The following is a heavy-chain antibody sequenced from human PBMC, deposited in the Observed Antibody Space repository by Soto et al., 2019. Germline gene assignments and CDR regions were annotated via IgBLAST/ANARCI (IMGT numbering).Heavy chain of an antibody. CDR2: INPNSGGT. D-gene: IGHD2-2*02. CDR1: GYTFTGYY. V-gene: IGHV1-2*04. CDR3: ARDRAYHCYYFGMEV. Sequence: QVQLVQSGAEVKKRGASVKVSCKASGYTFTGYYMHWVRQAPGNGFEWLGWINPNSGGTNYAQNFQGWATMTRDTSISTDCMELSRLRSDDTVVYYCARDRAYHCYYFGMEVWGRGSTVTASS. J-gene: IGHJ6*02.